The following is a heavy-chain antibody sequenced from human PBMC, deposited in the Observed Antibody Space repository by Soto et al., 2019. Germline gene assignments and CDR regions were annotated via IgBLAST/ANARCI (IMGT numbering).Heavy chain of an antibody. D-gene: IGHD5-18*01. CDR2: IYHSGST. J-gene: IGHJ4*02. V-gene: IGHV4-30-2*01. CDR1: GGSISSGGYS. CDR3: ARVAAMGHFDY. Sequence: PSETLSLTCAVSGGSISSGGYSWSWVRQPPGKGLEWIGYIYHSGSTYYNPSLKSRVTISVDTSKNQFSLKLSSVTAADTAVYYCARVAAMGHFDYWGQGTLVTVSS.